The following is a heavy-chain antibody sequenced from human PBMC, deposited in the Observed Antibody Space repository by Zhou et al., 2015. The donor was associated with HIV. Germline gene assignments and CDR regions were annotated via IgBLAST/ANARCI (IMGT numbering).Heavy chain of an antibody. CDR2: IIPILGIA. CDR3: ARGGIAARYYYYGMDV. Sequence: QVQLVQSGAEVKKPGSSVKVSCKASGGTFSSYTISWVRQAPGQGLEWMGRIIPILGIANYAQKFQGRVTITADKSTSTAYMELSSLRSEDTAVYYCARGGIAARYYYYGMDVWGQGTTVTVSS. D-gene: IGHD6-6*01. V-gene: IGHV1-69*02. CDR1: GGTFSSYT. J-gene: IGHJ6*02.